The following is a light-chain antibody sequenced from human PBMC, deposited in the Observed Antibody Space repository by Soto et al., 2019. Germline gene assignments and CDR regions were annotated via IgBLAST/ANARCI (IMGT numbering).Light chain of an antibody. CDR2: GDN. CDR1: SSNIGAGYD. CDR3: QSYDRSLSGFVV. Sequence: QSVLTQSPSVSGAPGQRVTISCTGSSSNIGAGYDVHWYQQLPGTAPKVLIYGDNNRPSGVPGRFSGSKSGTSASLAITGLQADDEADYYCQSYDRSLSGFVVFGGGTKLTVL. V-gene: IGLV1-40*01. J-gene: IGLJ2*01.